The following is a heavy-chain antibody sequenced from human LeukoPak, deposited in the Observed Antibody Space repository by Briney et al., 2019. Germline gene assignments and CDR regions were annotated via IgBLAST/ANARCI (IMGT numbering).Heavy chain of an antibody. D-gene: IGHD3-10*01. CDR2: IRSKANSYAT. J-gene: IGHJ4*02. CDR3: TTILSITMVRGVADY. V-gene: IGHV3-73*01. CDR1: GFTFSGSA. Sequence: QPGGSLRLSCAASGFTFSGSAMHWVRQASGKGLEWVGRIRSKANSYATAYAASVKGRFTISRDASKNTAYLQMNSLKTEDTAVYYCTTILSITMVRGVADYWGQGTLVTVSS.